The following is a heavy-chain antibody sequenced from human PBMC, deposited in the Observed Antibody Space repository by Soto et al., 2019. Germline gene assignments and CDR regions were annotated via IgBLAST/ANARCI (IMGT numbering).Heavy chain of an antibody. CDR1: GGSISGSHYH. D-gene: IGHD6-19*01. J-gene: IGHJ4*02. Sequence: PLETLSLTCTVSGGSISGSHYHWGWIRQPPGKGLEWIGSIHYSGRVFYKSSLLGRVTISVDTSKNQFSLDLNSVTATDTAVYYCALTPTIEVAGPDLWGPGTMVTV. CDR3: ALTPTIEVAGPDL. CDR2: IHYSGRV. V-gene: IGHV4-39*01.